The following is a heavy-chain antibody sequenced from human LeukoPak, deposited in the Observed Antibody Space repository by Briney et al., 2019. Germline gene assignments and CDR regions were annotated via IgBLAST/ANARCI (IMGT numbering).Heavy chain of an antibody. Sequence: GGSLRLSCAASGFTVSSNYMNWVRQAPGKGLEWVSIIYSGGSTYYADSVKGRFTISRDNSKNTPYLQMNSLRAEDTAVYYCARGRAGSGADFDYWGQGTLVTVSS. J-gene: IGHJ4*02. CDR1: GFTVSSNY. V-gene: IGHV3-66*01. CDR3: ARGRAGSGADFDY. CDR2: IYSGGST. D-gene: IGHD2-15*01.